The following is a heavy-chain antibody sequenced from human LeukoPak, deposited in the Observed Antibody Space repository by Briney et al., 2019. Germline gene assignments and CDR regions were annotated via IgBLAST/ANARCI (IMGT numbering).Heavy chain of an antibody. CDR2: IYYSGST. D-gene: IGHD4-17*01. CDR1: GGSISSGDYY. Sequence: SQTLSLTCTVSGGSISSGDYYWSWIRQPPGKGLEWIGYIYYSGSTYYNPSLKSRITISVDTSKTQFSLKLSSVIAADTAVYFCAREFLRVNAFDIWGQGTMVTVSS. J-gene: IGHJ3*02. CDR3: AREFLRVNAFDI. V-gene: IGHV4-30-4*08.